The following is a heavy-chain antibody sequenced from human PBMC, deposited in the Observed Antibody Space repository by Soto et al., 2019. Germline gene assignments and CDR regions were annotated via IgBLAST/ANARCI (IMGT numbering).Heavy chain of an antibody. CDR2: IYYSGST. CDR1: GGSISSSSYY. J-gene: IGHJ6*02. Sequence: SETLSLTCTVSGGSISSSSYYWGWIRQPPGKGLEWIGSIYYSGSTYCNPSLKSRVTISVDTSKNQFSLKLSSVTAADTAVYYCARRVAARLLRVGYYYYGMDVWGQGTTVTVSS. CDR3: ARRVAARLLRVGYYYYGMDV. D-gene: IGHD6-6*01. V-gene: IGHV4-39*01.